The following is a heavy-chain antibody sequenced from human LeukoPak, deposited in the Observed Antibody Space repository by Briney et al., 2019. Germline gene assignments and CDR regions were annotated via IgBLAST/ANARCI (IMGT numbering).Heavy chain of an antibody. CDR3: ARGDGYYDILTGYYYPIFDY. J-gene: IGHJ4*02. CDR1: GYSFTSYW. V-gene: IGHV5-51*01. D-gene: IGHD3-9*01. CDR2: IYPGDSDT. Sequence: GESLKISCKGSGYSFTSYWIGWVRQMPGKGLEWMGIIYPGDSDTRYSPSFQGQVTISADKSISTAYLQWSSLKASDTAMYYCARGDGYYDILTGYYYPIFDYWGQGTLVTVSS.